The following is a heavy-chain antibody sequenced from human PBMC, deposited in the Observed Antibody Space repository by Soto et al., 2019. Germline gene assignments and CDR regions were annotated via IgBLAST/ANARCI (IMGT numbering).Heavy chain of an antibody. V-gene: IGHV3-49*03. CDR3: TRDMFPTASGELYYYYGMDV. D-gene: IGHD3-10*02. J-gene: IGHJ6*02. CDR2: IRSKAYGGTT. Sequence: GGSLRLSCTASGFTFGDYAMSWFRQAPGKGLEWVGFIRSKAYGGTTEYAASVKGRFTISRDDSKSIAYLQMNSLKTEDTAVYYCTRDMFPTASGELYYYYGMDVWGQGTTVTVSS. CDR1: GFTFGDYA.